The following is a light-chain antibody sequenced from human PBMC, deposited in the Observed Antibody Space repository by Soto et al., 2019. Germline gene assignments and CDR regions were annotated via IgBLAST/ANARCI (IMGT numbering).Light chain of an antibody. CDR3: QQYGSSPYT. CDR1: QSVSSSY. CDR2: GAS. J-gene: IGKJ2*01. Sequence: EIVLTQSPATLSLSPGERATLSCRASQSVSSSYFAWYQQKPGQAPRLLIYGASSRATGIPDRFSGSGSGTDFTLTISRLEPEDYAVYYCQQYGSSPYTFGQGTKVEIK. V-gene: IGKV3-20*01.